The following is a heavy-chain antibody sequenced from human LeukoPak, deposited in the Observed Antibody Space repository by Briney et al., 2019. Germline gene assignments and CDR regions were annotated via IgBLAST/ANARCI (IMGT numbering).Heavy chain of an antibody. CDR2: FNYSGSH. Sequence: SETLSLTCAVYGRSFSGYYWSWLRQPPGKGLEWIGEFNYSGSHNYNPPLKSRVTISVDTSKNQFSLKLSSVTAADTAVYYCARGGLLPDTAMYTPDYWGQGTLVTVSS. J-gene: IGHJ4*02. D-gene: IGHD5-18*01. CDR3: ARGGLLPDTAMYTPDY. CDR1: GRSFSGYY. V-gene: IGHV4-34*01.